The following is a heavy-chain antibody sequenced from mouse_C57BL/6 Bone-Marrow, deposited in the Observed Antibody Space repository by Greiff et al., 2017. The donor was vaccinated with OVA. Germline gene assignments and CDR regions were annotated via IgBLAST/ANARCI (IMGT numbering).Heavy chain of an antibody. CDR3: ARQDYSNYWYFDV. J-gene: IGHJ1*03. D-gene: IGHD2-5*01. V-gene: IGHV5-6*01. CDR2: ISSGGSYT. CDR1: GFTFSSYG. Sequence: EVKLMESGGDLVKPGGSLKLSCAASGFTFSSYGMSWVRQTPDKRLEWVATISSGGSYTYYPDSVKGRFTISRDNAKNTLYLQMSSLKSEDTAMYYCARQDYSNYWYFDVWGTGTTVTVSS.